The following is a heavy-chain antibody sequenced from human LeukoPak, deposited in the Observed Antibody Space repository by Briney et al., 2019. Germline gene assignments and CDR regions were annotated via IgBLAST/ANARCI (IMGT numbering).Heavy chain of an antibody. CDR3: ARVLEAYYYGSGSYYKYFDY. J-gene: IGHJ4*02. D-gene: IGHD3-10*01. Sequence: GRSLRLSCAASGFTFSSYAMHWVRQAPGKGLEWVAVISYDGSNKYYADSVKGRFTISRDNSKNTLYLRMNSLRAEDTAVYYCARVLEAYYYGSGSYYKYFDYWGQGTLVTVSS. CDR1: GFTFSSYA. V-gene: IGHV3-30-3*01. CDR2: ISYDGSNK.